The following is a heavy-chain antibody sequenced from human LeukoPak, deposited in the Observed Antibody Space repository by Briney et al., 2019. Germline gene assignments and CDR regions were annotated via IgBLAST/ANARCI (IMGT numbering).Heavy chain of an antibody. Sequence: GASVKVSCKASGNSFTGYYMHWVRQAPGQGLEWMGRINPNSGGTNYAQKFQGRVTMTRDTSISTAYMELSRLRSDDTAVYYCARDRGVAATPGFDPWGQGTLVTVSS. CDR3: ARDRGVAATPGFDP. J-gene: IGHJ5*02. D-gene: IGHD2-15*01. CDR1: GNSFTGYY. V-gene: IGHV1-2*02. CDR2: INPNSGGT.